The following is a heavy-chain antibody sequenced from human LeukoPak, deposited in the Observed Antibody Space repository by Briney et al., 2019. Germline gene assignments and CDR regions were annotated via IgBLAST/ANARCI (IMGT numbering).Heavy chain of an antibody. CDR1: GFTVTSNY. CDR3: ARVFPPNWFDP. D-gene: IGHD3-10*02. Sequence: GGSLRLSCAASGFTVTSNYMSWVRQAPGKGLEWVPIIYSGGGAYYADYVKGRFTISRDNSRNTLFLQMNSLRAEDTAMYYCARVFPPNWFDPWGQGTLVTVSS. V-gene: IGHV3-66*01. J-gene: IGHJ5*02. CDR2: IYSGGGA.